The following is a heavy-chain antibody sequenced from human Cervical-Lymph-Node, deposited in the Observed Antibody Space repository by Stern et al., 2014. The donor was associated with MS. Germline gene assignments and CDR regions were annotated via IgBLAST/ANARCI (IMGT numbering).Heavy chain of an antibody. V-gene: IGHV3-33*01. Sequence: VQLLESGGGVVQPGRSMKLSCAASGFAFSSYGIHWVRQAPGKGLEWVAVIWYDGSKKFYAEFVKGRFTISRDNSKNTGYLQMNSLRAEDTAVYYCTGVNYDILTGYYSDYWGQGTLVTVSS. D-gene: IGHD3-9*01. CDR1: GFAFSSYG. J-gene: IGHJ4*02. CDR3: TGVNYDILTGYYSDY. CDR2: IWYDGSKK.